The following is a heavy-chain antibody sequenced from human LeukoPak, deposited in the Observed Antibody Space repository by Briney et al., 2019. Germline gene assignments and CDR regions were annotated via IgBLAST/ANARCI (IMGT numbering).Heavy chain of an antibody. V-gene: IGHV3-11*01. CDR1: GFTFSDFY. CDR3: ARGSWRLASILDY. J-gene: IGHJ4*02. D-gene: IGHD3-3*02. Sequence: GGPLRLSCAASGFTFSDFYFNWIRQTPGKGLEWVSYINSASSIHYADSVKGRFTIYRDNARNSLYLQMNNPRVDDTAVYYCARGSWRLASILDYWGQGILVTVSS. CDR2: INSASSI.